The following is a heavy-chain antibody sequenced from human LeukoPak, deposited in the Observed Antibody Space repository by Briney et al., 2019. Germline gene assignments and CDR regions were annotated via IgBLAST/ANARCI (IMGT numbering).Heavy chain of an antibody. V-gene: IGHV3-7*01. Sequence: GGFLRLSCAASGFTFSSYSMNLVRQAPGKGLEWVANIKQDGSEKYYVDSVKGRFTISRDNAKNSLYLQMNSLRAEDTAVYYCARVLGSSGYYGKVNDYYYYYMDVWGKGTTVTVSS. CDR2: IKQDGSEK. CDR3: ARVLGSSGYYGKVNDYYYYYMDV. CDR1: GFTFSSYS. J-gene: IGHJ6*03. D-gene: IGHD3-22*01.